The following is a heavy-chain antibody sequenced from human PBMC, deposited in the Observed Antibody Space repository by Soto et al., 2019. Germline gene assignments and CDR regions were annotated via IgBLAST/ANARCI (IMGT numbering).Heavy chain of an antibody. CDR3: ARRGAGFDI. D-gene: IGHD6-19*01. Sequence: EVQLVESGGDLVQPGGSLTLSCAASGFTFSNYWMHWVHQAPGKGLVWVSRINSDGSSTTYADSVKGRFTISRDNAKNTLYLEMNSLRAEDTAVYYCARRGAGFDIWGQGTMVTVSS. J-gene: IGHJ3*02. V-gene: IGHV3-74*01. CDR2: INSDGSST. CDR1: GFTFSNYW.